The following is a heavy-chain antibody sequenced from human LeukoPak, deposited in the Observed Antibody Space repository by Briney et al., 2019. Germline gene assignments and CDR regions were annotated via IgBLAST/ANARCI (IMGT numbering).Heavy chain of an antibody. CDR3: ARGSFLNQASYYYYYMDV. CDR1: GDSVSSNSAP. CDR2: TYYRSKWYN. Sequence: SQTLSLTCAISGDSVSSNSAPWIWITQSPSRGLEWLGRTYYRSKWYNDYAVAVKSRITINPDTSKKQFALQLNSVSPEDTAVYYCARGSFLNQASYYYYYMDVWGKGTTVTVSS. J-gene: IGHJ6*03. V-gene: IGHV6-1*01.